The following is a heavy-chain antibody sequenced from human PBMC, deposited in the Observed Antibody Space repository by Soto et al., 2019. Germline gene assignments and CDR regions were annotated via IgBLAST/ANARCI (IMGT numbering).Heavy chain of an antibody. CDR1: GGTFYTYT. J-gene: IGHJ4*02. D-gene: IGHD5-18*01. Sequence: GASVKVSCKASGGTFYTYTFSWVRQAPGQGLDWMGSITPIYPTTNYAERFQGRLTITADGSTHTAYMDLTSLTSEDTAVYYCARIPRYSFPTSDDLDSWGQGTLVTVSS. CDR3: ARIPRYSFPTSDDLDS. CDR2: ITPIYPTT. V-gene: IGHV1-69*13.